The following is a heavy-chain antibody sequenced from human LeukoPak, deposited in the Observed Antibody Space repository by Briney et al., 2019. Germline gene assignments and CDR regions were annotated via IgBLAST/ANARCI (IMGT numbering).Heavy chain of an antibody. D-gene: IGHD2-15*01. CDR1: GFTFSSYA. CDR2: ISYDGSNK. V-gene: IGHV3-30*18. Sequence: PGGSLRLACAASGFTFSSYAMSWVRQAPGKGLEWVAVISYDGSNKYYADSVKGRFTISRDNSKNTLYLQMNSLRAEDTAVYYCAKDVREIVVVVAATRIAVAGTFDYWGQGTLVTVSS. J-gene: IGHJ4*02. CDR3: AKDVREIVVVVAATRIAVAGTFDY.